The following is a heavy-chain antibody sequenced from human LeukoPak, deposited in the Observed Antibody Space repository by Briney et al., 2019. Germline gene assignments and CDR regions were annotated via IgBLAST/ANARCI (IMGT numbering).Heavy chain of an antibody. CDR3: ARYMTAVVVTAIQREDDAFDI. Sequence: SVKVSCKASGGTFSSCAISWVRQAPGQGLEWMGGIIPMFGTANYAQKFQGGVTITADKSTSTAYKELSSLRSEDTAVYYCARYMTAVVVTAIQREDDAFDIWGQGTMVTVSS. CDR2: IIPMFGTA. V-gene: IGHV1-69*06. CDR1: GGTFSSCA. J-gene: IGHJ3*02. D-gene: IGHD2-21*02.